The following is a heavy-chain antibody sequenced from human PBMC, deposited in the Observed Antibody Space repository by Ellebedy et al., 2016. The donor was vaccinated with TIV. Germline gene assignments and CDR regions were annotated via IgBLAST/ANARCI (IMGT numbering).Heavy chain of an antibody. Sequence: GGSLRLSCAASGFIFSSFAMFWVRQAPGKGLEWVAVISYDGKNKFYADSVKGRFSLSRDTSQNTEFLQMDSLTTEDTAVYYCARGPSASAYLDSWGQGALVIVSS. V-gene: IGHV3-30*04. CDR3: ARGPSASAYLDS. CDR1: GFIFSSFA. J-gene: IGHJ4*02. CDR2: ISYDGKNK.